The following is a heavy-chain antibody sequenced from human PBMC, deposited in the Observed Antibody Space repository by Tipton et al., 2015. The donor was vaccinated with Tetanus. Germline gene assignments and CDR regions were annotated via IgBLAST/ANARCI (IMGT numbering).Heavy chain of an antibody. V-gene: IGHV3-21*01. J-gene: IGHJ4*02. CDR3: VSGSALDY. Sequence: SLRLSCGVYGFSFSNYKMNWVRQGPGRGLEWVSSISSTSHYINYADSVKGRFTISRNNANNSLFLEMNSLRADDTAVYYCVSGSALDYWGQGTLITVSS. CDR2: ISSTSHYI. D-gene: IGHD6-25*01. CDR1: GFSFSNYK.